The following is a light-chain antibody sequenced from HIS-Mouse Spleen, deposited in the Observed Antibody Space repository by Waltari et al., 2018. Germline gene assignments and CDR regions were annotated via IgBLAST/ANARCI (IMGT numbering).Light chain of an antibody. CDR2: GAS. CDR1: QSVSST. J-gene: IGKJ3*01. V-gene: IGKV3-15*01. Sequence: EILMTQSPATLSVSAGERATLSCRASQSVSSTLAWYQQKPGQAPRLLIYGASTRATGIPARFSGSGSGTEFTLTISSMQSEDFAVYYCQHYNNWPFTFGPGTKEDIK. CDR3: QHYNNWPFT.